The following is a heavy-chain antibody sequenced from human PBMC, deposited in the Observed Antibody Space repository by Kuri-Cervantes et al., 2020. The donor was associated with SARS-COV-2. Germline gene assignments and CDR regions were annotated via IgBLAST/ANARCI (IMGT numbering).Heavy chain of an antibody. Sequence: SVKVSCKTSRDTFTTFGFSWVRQAPGQGLEWMGGIIPFFGTPTYAQRFQGRVTITADEPTRTVYMELSSLRSEDTAVYYCARHGWFRGGYSGYDLSDYYYYYMDVWGKGTTVTVSS. D-gene: IGHD5-12*01. CDR1: RDTFTTFG. V-gene: IGHV1-69*13. CDR3: ARHGWFRGGYSGYDLSDYYYYYMDV. CDR2: IIPFFGTP. J-gene: IGHJ6*03.